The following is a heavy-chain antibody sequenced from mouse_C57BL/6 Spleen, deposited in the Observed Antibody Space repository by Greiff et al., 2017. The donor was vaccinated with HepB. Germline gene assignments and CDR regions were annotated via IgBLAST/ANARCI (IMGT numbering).Heavy chain of an antibody. Sequence: EVHLVESGGGLVKPGGSLKLSCAASGFTFSSYAMSWVRQTPEKRLEWVATISDGGSYTYYPDNVKGRFTISRDNAKNNLYLQMSHLKSEDTAMYYCARDYYGRGGYFDVWGTGTTVTVSS. J-gene: IGHJ1*03. D-gene: IGHD1-1*01. CDR1: GFTFSSYA. CDR2: ISDGGSYT. CDR3: ARDYYGRGGYFDV. V-gene: IGHV5-4*01.